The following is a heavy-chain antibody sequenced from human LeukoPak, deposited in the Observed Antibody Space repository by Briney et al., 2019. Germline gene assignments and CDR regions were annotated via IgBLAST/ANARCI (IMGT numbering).Heavy chain of an antibody. Sequence: GGSLRLSCAASGFTFSSYWMNWVRQAPGKGLVWVSRIASDGSRTTYAASVKGRFSISRDNAKNTLYLQMNSLRVEDTAVYYCARGRPHGNDYWGQGTLVTVPS. J-gene: IGHJ4*02. V-gene: IGHV3-74*01. CDR2: IASDGSRT. CDR1: GFTFSSYW. D-gene: IGHD4-23*01. CDR3: ARGRPHGNDY.